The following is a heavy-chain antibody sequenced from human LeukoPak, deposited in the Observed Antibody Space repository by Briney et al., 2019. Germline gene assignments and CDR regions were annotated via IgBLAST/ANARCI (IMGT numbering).Heavy chain of an antibody. CDR1: GYTFTSYG. V-gene: IGHV1-18*01. CDR3: ARESDSGYDDYYYGMDV. CDR2: ISANDGNT. J-gene: IGHJ6*04. Sequence: ASVKVSCTASGYTFTSYGISWVRQAPGQGLEWMGSISANDGNTNYAQTLKGRVTMTTDTSTSTAYMELRSLRSDDTAVYYCARESDSGYDDYYYGMDVWGEGGTVTVSS. D-gene: IGHD5-12*01.